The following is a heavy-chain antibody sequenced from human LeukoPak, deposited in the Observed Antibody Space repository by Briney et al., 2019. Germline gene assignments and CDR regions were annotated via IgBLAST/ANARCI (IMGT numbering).Heavy chain of an antibody. J-gene: IGHJ3*02. CDR1: GYTFTGYH. D-gene: IGHD3-22*01. V-gene: IGHV1-2*02. CDR3: ARDIVVVIRARVGAFDI. CDR2: INPNSGGT. Sequence: ASVKVSCKASGYTFTGYHMHWVRQAPGQGLEWMGWINPNSGGTNYAQKFQGRVTMTRDTSISTAYMELSRLRSDDTAVYYCARDIVVVIRARVGAFDIWGQGTMVTVSS.